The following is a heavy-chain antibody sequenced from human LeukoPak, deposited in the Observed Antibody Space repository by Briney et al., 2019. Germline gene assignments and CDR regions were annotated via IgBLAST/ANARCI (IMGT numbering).Heavy chain of an antibody. Sequence: GGSLRLSCAASGFTFSSYSMNWVRQAPGKGLEWVSSISSSSSYIYYADSVKGRFTISRDNAKNSLYLQMNSLRAEDTAVYYCARDKIVLRYFDWSDYWGQGTLVIVSS. V-gene: IGHV3-21*01. CDR1: GFTFSSYS. CDR3: ARDKIVLRYFDWSDY. D-gene: IGHD3-9*01. CDR2: ISSSSSYI. J-gene: IGHJ4*02.